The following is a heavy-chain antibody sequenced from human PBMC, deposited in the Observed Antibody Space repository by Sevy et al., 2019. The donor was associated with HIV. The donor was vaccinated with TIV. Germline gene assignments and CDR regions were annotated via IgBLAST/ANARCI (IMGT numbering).Heavy chain of an antibody. CDR2: IRSKAYGGTT. J-gene: IGHJ3*02. V-gene: IGHV3-49*03. D-gene: IGHD5-18*01. CDR3: TRDGYSQPVGDAFDI. Sequence: GGSLRLSCTASGFTFGDYAMSWFRQAPGKGLEWVGFIRSKAYGGTTEYAASVKGRFTISRDDSKSIAYLQMNSLKTEDTAAYYCTRDGYSQPVGDAFDIWGQGTMVTVSS. CDR1: GFTFGDYA.